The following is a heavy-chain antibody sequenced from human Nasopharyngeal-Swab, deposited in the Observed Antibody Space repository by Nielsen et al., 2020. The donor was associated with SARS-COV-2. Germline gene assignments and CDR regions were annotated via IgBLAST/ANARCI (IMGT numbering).Heavy chain of an antibody. Sequence: SQAPSLTGAISGDSVSSTIAAWHWIRQSPSRGLEWLGRTYYRFQWYNDYAVSVRSRITNSPDISKNQFSLHLNSVTPEDTAVYYCASFAQGSPSLYWGQGILVTVSS. CDR2: TYYRFQWYN. CDR3: ASFAQGSPSLY. J-gene: IGHJ4*02. CDR1: GDSVSSTIAA. V-gene: IGHV6-1*01.